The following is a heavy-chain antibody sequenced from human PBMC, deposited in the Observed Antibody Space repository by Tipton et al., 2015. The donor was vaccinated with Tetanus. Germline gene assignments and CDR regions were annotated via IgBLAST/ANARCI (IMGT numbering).Heavy chain of an antibody. D-gene: IGHD4-11*01. J-gene: IGHJ5*02. CDR1: GGSISSGNW. CDR3: ARGPTEIPGGFDP. CDR2: IHQSGSA. V-gene: IGHV4-4*02. Sequence: TLSLTCAVSGGSISSGNWWSWVRQSPGKGLEWIGEIHQSGSASYNPSLKSRVSMSVDKSKNQFSLRPNSVTAADTARYYCARGPTEIPGGFDPWGQGTLVTVSS.